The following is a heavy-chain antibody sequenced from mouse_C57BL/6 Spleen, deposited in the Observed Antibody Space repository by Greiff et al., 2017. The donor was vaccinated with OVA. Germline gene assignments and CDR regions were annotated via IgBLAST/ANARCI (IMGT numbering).Heavy chain of an antibody. D-gene: IGHD1-2*01. CDR1: GYTFTSYW. CDR2: IDPSDSYT. Sequence: QVQLKQPGAELVRPGTSVKLSCKASGYTFTSYWMHWVKQRPGQGLEWIGVIDPSDSYTNYNQKFKGKATLTVDTSSSTAYMQLSSLTSEDSAVYYCARYGYYDAMDYWGQGTSVTVSS. V-gene: IGHV1-59*01. CDR3: ARYGYYDAMDY. J-gene: IGHJ4*01.